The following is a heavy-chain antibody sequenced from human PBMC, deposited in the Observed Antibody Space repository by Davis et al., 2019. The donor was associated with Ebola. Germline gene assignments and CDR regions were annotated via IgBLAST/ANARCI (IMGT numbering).Heavy chain of an antibody. CDR3: ARVRRGVINFYFDY. J-gene: IGHJ4*02. Sequence: MPSETLSLTCAVSGGSISSGGYSWSWIRQPPGKGLEWIGYIYHSGSTYYNLSLKSRVTISVDRSKNQFSLKLSSVTAADTAVYYCARVRRGVINFYFDYWGQGTLVTVSS. CDR1: GGSISSGGYS. CDR2: IYHSGST. D-gene: IGHD3-10*01. V-gene: IGHV4-30-2*01.